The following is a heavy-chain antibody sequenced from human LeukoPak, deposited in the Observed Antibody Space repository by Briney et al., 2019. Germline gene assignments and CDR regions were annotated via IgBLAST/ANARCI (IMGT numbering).Heavy chain of an antibody. Sequence: ASVKVSCKASGYTFTSYGISWVRQAPGQGLEWMGWISAYNGNTNYAQKLQGRVTMTTDTSTSTAYMELRSLRSDDTAVYYCARVGYSGSRGSYYYYMDVWGKGTTVTVSS. J-gene: IGHJ6*03. CDR1: GYTFTSYG. CDR3: ARVGYSGSRGSYYYYMDV. D-gene: IGHD5-12*01. CDR2: ISAYNGNT. V-gene: IGHV1-18*01.